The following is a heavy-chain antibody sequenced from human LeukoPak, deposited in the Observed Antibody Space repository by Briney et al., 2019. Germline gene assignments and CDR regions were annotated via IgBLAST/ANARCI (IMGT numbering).Heavy chain of an antibody. Sequence: ASVKVSCKASGGTFSSYAISWVRQAPGQGLEWMGWIFPNSGGTNYAQKFQGRVTMTRDTSTSIAYMELSNLKSDDTAVYYCARGGTDYSNRLLDYWGQGTLVTVSS. CDR2: IFPNSGGT. D-gene: IGHD4-11*01. V-gene: IGHV1-2*02. J-gene: IGHJ4*02. CDR1: GGTFSSYA. CDR3: ARGGTDYSNRLLDY.